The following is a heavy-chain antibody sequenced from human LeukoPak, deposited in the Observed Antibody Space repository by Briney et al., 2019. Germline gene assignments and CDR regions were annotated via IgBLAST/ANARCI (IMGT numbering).Heavy chain of an antibody. J-gene: IGHJ4*02. V-gene: IGHV3-30-3*01. CDR1: GFTFSSYA. CDR2: ISYDGSNK. D-gene: IGHD1-20*01. Sequence: PGGSLRLSCAASGFTFSSYAMHWVRQAPGKGLEWVAVISYDGSNKYYADSVKGRFTISRDNSKNTLYLQMNSLRAEDTAVYYCAKGALIITVFNWGQGTLVTASS. CDR3: AKGALIITVFN.